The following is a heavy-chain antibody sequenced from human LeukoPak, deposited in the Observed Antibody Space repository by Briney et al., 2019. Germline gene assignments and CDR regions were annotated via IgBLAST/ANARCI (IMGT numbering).Heavy chain of an antibody. V-gene: IGHV3-7*01. D-gene: IGHD2-2*01. Sequence: GGSLRLSCAASGFTFSSYWMSWVRQAPGKGLEGVANIKQDGSEKYYVDSVKGRFTISRDNAKNSLYLQMNSLRAEDTAVYYCARDRRLALLPAAMGWFDPWGQGTLVTVSS. CDR3: ARDRRLALLPAAMGWFDP. CDR1: GFTFSSYW. CDR2: IKQDGSEK. J-gene: IGHJ5*02.